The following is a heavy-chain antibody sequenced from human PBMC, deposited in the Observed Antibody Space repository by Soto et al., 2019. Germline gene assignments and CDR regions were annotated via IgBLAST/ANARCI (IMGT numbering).Heavy chain of an antibody. CDR2: IYYSGST. J-gene: IGHJ4*02. CDR1: GGSISSSSYY. D-gene: IGHD1-1*01. V-gene: IGHV4-39*01. CDR3: ARHINSLEYPGRQPRHIDY. Sequence: PSETLSLTCTVSGGSISSSSYYWGWIRQPPGKGLEWIGSIYYSGSTYYNPSLKSRVTISVDTSKNQFSLKLSSVTAADTAVYYCARHINSLEYPGRQPRHIDYWGQGNLVTVSS.